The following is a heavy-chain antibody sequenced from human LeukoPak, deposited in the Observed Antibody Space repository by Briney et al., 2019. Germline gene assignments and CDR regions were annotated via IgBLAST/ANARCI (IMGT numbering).Heavy chain of an antibody. CDR1: GYTFTSYD. J-gene: IGHJ4*02. Sequence: ASVKVSCKASGYTFTSYDINWVRQASGQGLEWMGWMNPNSGNTGYAQKFQGRVTVSRNTSISTAYMELSSLRSEDTAVYYCARRGIAVAGTGVDYWGQGTLVTVSS. V-gene: IGHV1-8*03. CDR2: MNPNSGNT. D-gene: IGHD6-19*01. CDR3: ARRGIAVAGTGVDY.